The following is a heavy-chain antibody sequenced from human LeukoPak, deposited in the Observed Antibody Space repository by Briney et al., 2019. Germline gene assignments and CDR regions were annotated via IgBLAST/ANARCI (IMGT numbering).Heavy chain of an antibody. D-gene: IGHD2-2*01. V-gene: IGHV3-23*01. J-gene: IGHJ5*02. CDR2: INGGGGGGT. Sequence: PGGSLRPSCAASGFTFSNYAMSWVRQAPGKGLEWVSGINGGGGGGTFHADSVRGRFTISRDNSKNTLYLQMSSLRAEDTAVYYCAASLPNIVVVPAAKGPFGSWGQGTLVTVSS. CDR1: GFTFSNYA. CDR3: AASLPNIVVVPAAKGPFGS.